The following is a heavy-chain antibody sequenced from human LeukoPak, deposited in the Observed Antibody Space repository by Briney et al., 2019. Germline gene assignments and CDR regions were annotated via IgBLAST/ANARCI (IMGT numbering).Heavy chain of an antibody. Sequence: GGSLRLSCAASGFTFSSYAMHWVRQAPGKGLEWVALISYDGSDKYYADSVKGRFTISRDNSKNTLYMQMNSLRDEDTAVYYCAKDSIFSYYVSGSYRYFDYWGQGTLVTVSS. D-gene: IGHD3-10*01. CDR3: AKDSIFSYYVSGSYRYFDY. CDR1: GFTFSSYA. CDR2: ISYDGSDK. J-gene: IGHJ4*02. V-gene: IGHV3-30*18.